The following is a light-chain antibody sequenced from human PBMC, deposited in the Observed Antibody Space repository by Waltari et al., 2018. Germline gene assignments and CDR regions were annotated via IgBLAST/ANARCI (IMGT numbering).Light chain of an antibody. Sequence: QSALTQPASVSGSPAQSITISCTGTSSDVGTYNLVSWYQQYPGKAPKAMIYDDNRRPSGVSDRFSGSKSGNTASLTISGVQAEDEADYYCCSYAGSYTWVFGGGTKLTVL. CDR3: CSYAGSYTWV. J-gene: IGLJ3*02. CDR1: SSDVGTYNL. V-gene: IGLV2-23*01. CDR2: DDN.